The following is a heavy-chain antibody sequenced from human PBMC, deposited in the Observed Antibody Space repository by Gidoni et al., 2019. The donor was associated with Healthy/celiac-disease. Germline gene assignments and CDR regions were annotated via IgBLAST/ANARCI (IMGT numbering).Heavy chain of an antibody. J-gene: IGHJ4*02. CDR2: KSYDGSNK. CDR1: GFTFSSYA. D-gene: IGHD1-7*01. Sequence: QVQQVESGGGVVQPGRSLRLSCAASGFTFSSYAMHWVRQAPGKGLVWVAVKSYDGSNKYYADSVNGRFTISRDNSKNTLYLQMNSLRAEDTAVYYCARDRELDGWGGFDYWGQGTLVTVSS. V-gene: IGHV3-30*04. CDR3: ARDRELDGWGGFDY.